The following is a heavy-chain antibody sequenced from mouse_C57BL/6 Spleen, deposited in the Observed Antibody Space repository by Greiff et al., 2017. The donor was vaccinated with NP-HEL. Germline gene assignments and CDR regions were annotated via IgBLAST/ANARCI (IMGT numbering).Heavy chain of an antibody. CDR1: GFSLSTSGMG. CDR2: IYWDDDK. Sequence: QVTLKVSGPGILQPSQTLSLTCSFSGFSLSTSGMGVSWIRQPSGKGLEWLAHIYWDDDKRYNPSLKSRLTTSKDTSRNHVFLSITSVDTADTATYDCARRDYYGSSYVGGAMDYWGQGTSVTVSS. J-gene: IGHJ4*01. D-gene: IGHD1-1*01. CDR3: ARRDYYGSSYVGGAMDY. V-gene: IGHV8-12*01.